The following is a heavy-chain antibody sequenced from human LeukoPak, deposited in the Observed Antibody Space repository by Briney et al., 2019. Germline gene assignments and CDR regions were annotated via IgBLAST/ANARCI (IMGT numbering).Heavy chain of an antibody. D-gene: IGHD6-19*01. V-gene: IGHV4-34*01. CDR1: GGSFSGYY. CDR2: INHSGST. Sequence: SETLSLTCAVYGGSFSGYYWSWIRQPPGKGLEWIGEINHSGSTNYNPSLKSRVTISVDTSKNQFSLKLSSVTAADTAVYYCARGASSSGWYLVYFDYWGQGTLVTVSS. J-gene: IGHJ4*02. CDR3: ARGASSSGWYLVYFDY.